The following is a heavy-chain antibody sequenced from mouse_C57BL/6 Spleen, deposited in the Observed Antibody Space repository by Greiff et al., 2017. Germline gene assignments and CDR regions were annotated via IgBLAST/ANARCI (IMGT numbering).Heavy chain of an antibody. Sequence: QVQLQQPGAELVKPGASVKLSCKASGYTFTSYWMQWVKQRPGQGLEWIGEIDPSDSYTNYNQKFKGKATLTVDTSSSTAYMQLSSLTSEDSAVYYCARGARWLLRDYAMDYWGQGTSVTVSS. D-gene: IGHD2-3*01. CDR3: ARGARWLLRDYAMDY. V-gene: IGHV1-50*01. CDR2: IDPSDSYT. CDR1: GYTFTSYW. J-gene: IGHJ4*01.